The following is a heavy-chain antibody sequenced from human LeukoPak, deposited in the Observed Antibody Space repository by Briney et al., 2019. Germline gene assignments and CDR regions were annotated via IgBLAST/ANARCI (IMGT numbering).Heavy chain of an antibody. CDR3: ATVQQPDDY. V-gene: IGHV1-18*01. J-gene: IGHJ4*02. Sequence: ASVKVSCKASGYTFTSYGISWVRQAPGQGLEWMGWISAYNGNTNYAQKFQGRVTMTEDTSTDTAYMELSSLRSEDTAVYYCATVQQPDDYWGQGTLVTVSS. D-gene: IGHD6-13*01. CDR1: GYTFTSYG. CDR2: ISAYNGNT.